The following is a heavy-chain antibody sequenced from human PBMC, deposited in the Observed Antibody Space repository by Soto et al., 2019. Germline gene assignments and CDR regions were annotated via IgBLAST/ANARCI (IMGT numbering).Heavy chain of an antibody. CDR2: INPNSGGT. D-gene: IGHD3-16*01. CDR1: GYTFTGYY. J-gene: IGHJ6*02. V-gene: IGHV1-2*04. CDR3: ARDRSLQGGYYYYGMDV. Sequence: GASVKVSCKASGYTFTGYYMHWVRQAPGQGLEWMGWINPNSGGTNYAQKFQGWVTMTRDTSISTAYMELSRLRSDDTAAYYCARDRSLQGGYYYYGMDVWGQGTTVTVSS.